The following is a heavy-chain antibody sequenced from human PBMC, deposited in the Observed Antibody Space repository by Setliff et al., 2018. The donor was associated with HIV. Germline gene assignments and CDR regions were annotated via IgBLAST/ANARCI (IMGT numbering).Heavy chain of an antibody. D-gene: IGHD1-1*01. CDR3: ASAGSGTRAPPRY. J-gene: IGHJ4*02. CDR2: IYHTGST. CDR1: GYSISSGNY. Sequence: PSETLSLTCVVSGYSISSGNYWGWIRQPPGKGLEWIGNIYHTGSTNCNPSLKSRVTISLDTSKNQFSLKLTSVTAADTAVYYCASAGSGTRAPPRYWGQGTLVTVSS. V-gene: IGHV4-38-2*01.